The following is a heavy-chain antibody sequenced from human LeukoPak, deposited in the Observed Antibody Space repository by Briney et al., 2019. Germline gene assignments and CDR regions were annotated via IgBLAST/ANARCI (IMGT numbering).Heavy chain of an antibody. Sequence: SETLSLTCAVYGGSFSGYYWSWIRQPPGKGLEWVGEINHSGSTNYNPSLKSRVTISVDTSKNQFSLQLSSVTAADTAVYYCARGRGSSSWYYFDYWGQGTLVTVSS. V-gene: IGHV4-34*01. D-gene: IGHD6-13*01. CDR1: GGSFSGYY. CDR2: INHSGST. J-gene: IGHJ4*02. CDR3: ARGRGSSSWYYFDY.